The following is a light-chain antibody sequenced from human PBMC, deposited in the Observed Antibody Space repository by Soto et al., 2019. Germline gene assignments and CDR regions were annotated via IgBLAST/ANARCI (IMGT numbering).Light chain of an antibody. CDR1: QSVSSY. J-gene: IGKJ2*01. Sequence: EIVLTESPATLSLSPGERATLSCRASQSVSSYLAWYQQKPGQAPRLLIYDASNRATGIPARFSGSGSGTEFTLTIRNLEPEDFAVYYCQQRSNWPYTFGQGTKVEIK. V-gene: IGKV3-11*01. CDR3: QQRSNWPYT. CDR2: DAS.